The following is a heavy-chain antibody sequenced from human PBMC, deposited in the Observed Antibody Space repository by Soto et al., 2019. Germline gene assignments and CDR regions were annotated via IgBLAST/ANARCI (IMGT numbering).Heavy chain of an antibody. CDR3: ARAPFEYSSSKMYYFDY. CDR2: IIPIFGTA. CDR1: GGTFSSYA. V-gene: IGHV1-69*13. J-gene: IGHJ4*02. Sequence: SVKVSCKASGGTFSSYAISWVRQAPGQGLEWMGGIIPIFGTANYAQKFQGRVTITADESTSTAYMELSSLRSEDTAVYYCARAPFEYSSSKMYYFDYWGQGTLVIVSS. D-gene: IGHD6-6*01.